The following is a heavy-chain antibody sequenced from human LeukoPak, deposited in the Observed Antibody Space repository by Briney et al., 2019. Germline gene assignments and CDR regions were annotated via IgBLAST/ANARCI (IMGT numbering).Heavy chain of an antibody. V-gene: IGHV3-23*01. D-gene: IGHD3-10*01. CDR3: AKSRSSGSYCNY. CDR1: GVTFSTFA. CDR2: IFPSGGEI. Sequence: GGSLRRSGAPPGVTFSTFALTWVRQHPGKGLEWVSSIFPSGGEIHYADSVRGRFTISRDHSKSTLSLQMNSLRAEDTAVYECAKSRSSGSYCNYWGQATVVSVPS. J-gene: IGHJ4*02.